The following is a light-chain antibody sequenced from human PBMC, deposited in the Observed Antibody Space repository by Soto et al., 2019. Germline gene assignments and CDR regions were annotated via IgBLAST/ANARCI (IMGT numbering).Light chain of an antibody. CDR1: SSNIATNT. J-gene: IGLJ2*01. Sequence: QSVLTQPPSASATPGQRVTISCSGGSSNIATNTVNWYQVFPGTAPKLLIYNNNDRPQGDPDRFSGTKSCTSASLAISGLQSYDDADYYCSACYDGLNAVLFGGGTKVTVL. V-gene: IGLV1-44*01. CDR2: NNN. CDR3: SACYDGLNAVL.